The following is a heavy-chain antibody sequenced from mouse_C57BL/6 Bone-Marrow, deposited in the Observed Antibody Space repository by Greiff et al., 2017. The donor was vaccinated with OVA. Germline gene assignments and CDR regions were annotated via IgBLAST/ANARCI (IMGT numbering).Heavy chain of an antibody. CDR2: ISSGGDYI. CDR3: TRLLDAMDY. V-gene: IGHV5-9-1*02. Sequence: EVKVVESGEGLVKPGGSLNLSCAASGFTFSSYAMSWVRQTPEKRLEWVAYISSGGDYIYYAETVKGRFTISRDNARNTLYLQMSSLKSEDTAMYYCTRLLDAMDYWGQGTSVTVSS. CDR1: GFTFSSYA. J-gene: IGHJ4*01. D-gene: IGHD2-1*01.